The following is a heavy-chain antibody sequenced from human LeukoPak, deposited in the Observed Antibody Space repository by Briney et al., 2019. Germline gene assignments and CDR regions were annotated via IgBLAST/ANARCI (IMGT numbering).Heavy chain of an antibody. Sequence: PGRSLRLSCAASGFTFDDYAMHWVRQAPGKGLEWVSGISWNSGSIGYADSVKGRFTISRDNAKNSLYLQMNSLRAEDTALYYCAKDFKLGVFDYWGQGTLVTVSS. CDR1: GFTFDDYA. V-gene: IGHV3-9*01. D-gene: IGHD6-13*01. CDR2: ISWNSGSI. J-gene: IGHJ4*02. CDR3: AKDFKLGVFDY.